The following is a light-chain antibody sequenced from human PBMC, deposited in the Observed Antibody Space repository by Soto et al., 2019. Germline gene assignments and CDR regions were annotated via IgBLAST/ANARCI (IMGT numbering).Light chain of an antibody. CDR1: QSVGSY. J-gene: IGKJ4*01. CDR3: QQRSALPST. CDR2: DAS. Sequence: EIVLTQSPATLSLSPGDRATLSCRASQSVGSYLGWYQQKPGQAPRLLISDASNRATGIPARFSGSGSGTYFTLTISSLEPEDFAVYYCQQRSALPSTFGGGTQVEIK. V-gene: IGKV3-11*01.